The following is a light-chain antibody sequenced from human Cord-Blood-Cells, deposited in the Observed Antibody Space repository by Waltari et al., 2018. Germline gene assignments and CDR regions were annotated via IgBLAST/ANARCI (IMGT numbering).Light chain of an antibody. CDR3: CSYAGSWV. V-gene: IGLV2-11*01. CDR2: DVS. CDR1: SNDVGGYNY. Sequence: QSALTQPRPVSGSPGQSVTISCTGTSNDVGGYNYVSWYQQHPGKAPKRMIYDVSKRPSGVPDRFSGSKSGNTASLTISGLQAEDEADYYCCSYAGSWVFGGGTKLTVL. J-gene: IGLJ3*02.